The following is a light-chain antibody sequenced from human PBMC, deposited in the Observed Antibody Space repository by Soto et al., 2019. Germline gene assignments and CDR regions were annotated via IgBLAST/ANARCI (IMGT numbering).Light chain of an antibody. J-gene: IGLJ2*01. Sequence: QSALTQPASVSGSPGQSVTISCTGTSSDVGSYNVVSWFQQHPGKVPKLIIYEGSKRPSGVSNRFSGSKSGNTASLTVSGLQAEDEADYYCSSNAGSNNLVFGGGTKLTVL. CDR2: EGS. CDR3: SSNAGSNNLV. CDR1: SSDVGSYNV. V-gene: IGLV2-14*02.